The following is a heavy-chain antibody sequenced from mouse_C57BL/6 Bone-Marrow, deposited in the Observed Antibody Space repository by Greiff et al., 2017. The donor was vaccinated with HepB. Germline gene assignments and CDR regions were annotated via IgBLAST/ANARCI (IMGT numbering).Heavy chain of an antibody. CDR1: GYTFTSYW. CDR3: ARFYYDPYYYAMDY. CDR2: IDPSDSYT. J-gene: IGHJ4*01. D-gene: IGHD2-4*01. V-gene: IGHV1-69*01. Sequence: QVQLQQPGAELVMPGASVKLSCKASGYTFTSYWMHWVTQRPGQGLEWIGEIDPSDSYTNYNQKFKGKSTLTVDKSSSTAYMQLSSLTSEDSAVYYCARFYYDPYYYAMDYWGQGTSVTVSS.